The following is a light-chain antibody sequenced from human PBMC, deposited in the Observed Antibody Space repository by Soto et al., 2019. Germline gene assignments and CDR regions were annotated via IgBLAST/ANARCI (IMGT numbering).Light chain of an antibody. CDR3: LQDHNYPLT. Sequence: AIQMAQSPSSLSASVGDRVTITCRASQGIGNDVGWFQQKPGKAPKLLIYAAATLHSGVPSRFSGSRSGTDFSPTVSSLQPEDFATYYCLQDHNYPLTFGGGTKVEIK. CDR1: QGIGND. J-gene: IGKJ4*01. V-gene: IGKV1-6*02. CDR2: AAA.